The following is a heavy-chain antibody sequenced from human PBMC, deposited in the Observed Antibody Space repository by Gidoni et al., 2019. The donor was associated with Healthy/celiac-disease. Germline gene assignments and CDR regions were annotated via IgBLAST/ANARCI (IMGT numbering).Heavy chain of an antibody. V-gene: IGHV4-31*03. D-gene: IGHD5-12*01. Sequence: QVQLQESGPGLVKPSQTLSLTCTVSGGSISSGGYYWSWIRPHPGKGLEWIGYIYYSGSTYYNPSLKSRVTISVDTSKNQFSLKLSSVTAADTAVYYCAIRGMATIWGAFDIWGQGTMVTVSS. CDR3: AIRGMATIWGAFDI. J-gene: IGHJ3*02. CDR1: GGSISSGGYY. CDR2: IYYSGST.